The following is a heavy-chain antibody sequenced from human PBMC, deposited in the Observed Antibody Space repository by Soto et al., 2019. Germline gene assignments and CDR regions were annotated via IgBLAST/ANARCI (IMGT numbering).Heavy chain of an antibody. Sequence: EVQLVESGGGLVQPGGSLRLSCAASGFTFSGYWMSWVRQAPGKGLEWVANIKQDGSEQFYVDSVKGRFTISRDNAKNSLYLQINSLRAEDTAVYYCAREAVWGQGTTVTVSS. V-gene: IGHV3-7*05. CDR3: AREAV. J-gene: IGHJ6*02. CDR2: IKQDGSEQ. CDR1: GFTFSGYW.